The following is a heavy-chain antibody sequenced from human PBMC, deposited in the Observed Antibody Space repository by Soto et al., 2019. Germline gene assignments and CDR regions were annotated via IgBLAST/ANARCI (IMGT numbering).Heavy chain of an antibody. D-gene: IGHD3-16*01. V-gene: IGHV3-30*18. CDR3: AKVRYKGEGNYFDY. Sequence: QVQLVESGGGVVQPGRSLRLSCAASGFTFSNIGMHWVRQAPGKGLEWVAVISYDGRVQYHADSVKGRFTLSRDNSKNTLYLQMNSLRVEDTAVYDCAKVRYKGEGNYFDYLGQGTLVTVSS. J-gene: IGHJ4*02. CDR1: GFTFSNIG. CDR2: ISYDGRVQ.